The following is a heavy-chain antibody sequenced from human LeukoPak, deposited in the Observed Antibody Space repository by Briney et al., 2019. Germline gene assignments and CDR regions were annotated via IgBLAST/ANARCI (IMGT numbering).Heavy chain of an antibody. CDR3: ARGPSGYYSYFDY. CDR2: IYYSGRT. V-gene: IGHV4-39*01. CDR1: GGSLSSSGYY. D-gene: IGHD3-22*01. J-gene: IGHJ4*02. Sequence: PSETLSLTCTVSGGSLSSSGYYWGWIRQPPGKGLEWIGIIYYSGRTYYDPSLKSRVTISLDTSKNQFSLKLSSVTAADTAVYYCARGPSGYYSYFDYWGQGTLVTVSS.